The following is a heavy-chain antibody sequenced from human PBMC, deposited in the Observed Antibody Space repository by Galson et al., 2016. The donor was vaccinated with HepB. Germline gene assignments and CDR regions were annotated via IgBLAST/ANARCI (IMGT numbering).Heavy chain of an antibody. CDR1: GFTFSSFA. Sequence: SLRLSCAASGFTFSSFAMNWVRQAPGKGLEWVANVKYDGSEKYYVDSVKGRFTISRDNAKNSMSLQMNSLSAEDTAVYYCVRDGSGGWHFDNWGQGTLITVSS. CDR3: VRDGSGGWHFDN. CDR2: VKYDGSEK. D-gene: IGHD6-19*01. J-gene: IGHJ4*02. V-gene: IGHV3-7*01.